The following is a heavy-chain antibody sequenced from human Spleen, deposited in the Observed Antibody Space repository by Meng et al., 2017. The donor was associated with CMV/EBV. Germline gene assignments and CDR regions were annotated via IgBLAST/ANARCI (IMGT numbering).Heavy chain of an antibody. J-gene: IGHJ4*02. CDR1: GGTFSSYA. CDR2: IIPILGIA. D-gene: IGHD4-11*01. V-gene: IGHV1-69*10. Sequence: SVKVSCKASGGTFSSYAISWVRQAPGQGLEWMGGIIPILGIANYAQKFQGRVTITADKSTSTAYMELSRLRSDDTAVYYCARGRTVTFPNFGYWGQGTLVTVS. CDR3: ARGRTVTFPNFGY.